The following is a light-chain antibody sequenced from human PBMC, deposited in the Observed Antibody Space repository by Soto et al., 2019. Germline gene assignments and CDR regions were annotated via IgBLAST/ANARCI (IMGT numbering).Light chain of an antibody. J-gene: IGKJ5*01. CDR3: QQYNKWPIT. CDR2: RAS. V-gene: IGKV3-15*01. Sequence: EIVLTQSPATLSVSPGEGATLSCRASQSVGSLLAWYQQKPGQAPRLLIYRASTRAAGLPDRFSGSGSETDFTLTISSLQSEDFAVYYCQQYNKWPITFGQGTRLEN. CDR1: QSVGSL.